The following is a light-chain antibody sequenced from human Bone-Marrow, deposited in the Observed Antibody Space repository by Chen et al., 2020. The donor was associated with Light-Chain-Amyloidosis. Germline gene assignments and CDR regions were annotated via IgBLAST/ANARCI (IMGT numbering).Light chain of an antibody. J-gene: IGLJ1*01. Sequence: QTVLTPVPTASGTPGQRITIPRLGDSSNIGIHSVYWYQHFPGAAPNLLIHRNNQRPSWVPHRFSAPKSGTSAFLAISGLRSEDEADYYCAAWDGSLSGYVFGTGTKVIVL. CDR1: SSNIGIHS. CDR2: RNN. CDR3: AAWDGSLSGYV. V-gene: IGLV1-47*01.